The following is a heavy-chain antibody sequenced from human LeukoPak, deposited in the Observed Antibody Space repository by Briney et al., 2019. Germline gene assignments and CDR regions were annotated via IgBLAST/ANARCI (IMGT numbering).Heavy chain of an antibody. D-gene: IGHD6-13*01. CDR3: ARVAAAGTGPDY. Sequence: PPQTLSLTCTVSGGSVSSGIYYWSWIRQPPGKGLEWIGFMHYSGGTSHNPSLKSRVTISVDTSKNQLSLKLSSVTAADTAVYYCARVAAAGTGPDYWGQGTLVTVSS. CDR1: GGSVSSGIYY. CDR2: MHYSGGT. J-gene: IGHJ4*02. V-gene: IGHV4-61*01.